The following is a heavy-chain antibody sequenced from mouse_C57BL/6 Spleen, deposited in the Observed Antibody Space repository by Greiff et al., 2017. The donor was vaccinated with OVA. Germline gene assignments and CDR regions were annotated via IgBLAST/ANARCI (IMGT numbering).Heavy chain of an antibody. CDR3: ARRKGLLRQEYYLDY. J-gene: IGHJ2*01. CDR2: INPNNGGT. V-gene: IGHV1-18*01. CDR1: GYTFTDYN. Sequence: VQLQQSGPELVKPGASVKIPCKASGYTFTDYNMDWVKQSHGKSLEWIGDINPNNGGTIYNQKFKGKATLTVDKSSSTAYMELRRLTSEDTAVYYCARRKGLLRQEYYLDYWGQGTTRTVAS. D-gene: IGHD1-1*01.